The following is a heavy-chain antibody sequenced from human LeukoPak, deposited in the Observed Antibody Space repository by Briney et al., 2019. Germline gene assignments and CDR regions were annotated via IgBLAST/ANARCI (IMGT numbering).Heavy chain of an antibody. V-gene: IGHV3-7*03. D-gene: IGHD4-17*01. CDR2: INQDGSQK. Sequence: PGGSLRLSCAVSGFTFSSYWMSWFRQAPGKGLEWVANINQDGSQKFSVDSVKGRFTISRDNAKNSLSLQMNSLRVEDPAVYYCARDWFDGDYDRFDYWGQGTLVTVPS. CDR1: GFTFSSYW. CDR3: ARDWFDGDYDRFDY. J-gene: IGHJ4*02.